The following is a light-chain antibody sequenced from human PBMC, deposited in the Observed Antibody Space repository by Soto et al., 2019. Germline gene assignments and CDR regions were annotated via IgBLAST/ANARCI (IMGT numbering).Light chain of an antibody. CDR2: EVN. V-gene: IGLV2-8*01. Sequence: QSALTQPPSASGSPGQSVTISCTGTSSDVGHYDYVSWFQQHPGKAPKLMIYEVNKRPSGVPDRFSGSKSGNTASLTVSGLQAEDVADYYCSSYAGTNNPYVFGTGTKLTVL. CDR3: SSYAGTNNPYV. J-gene: IGLJ1*01. CDR1: SSDVGHYDY.